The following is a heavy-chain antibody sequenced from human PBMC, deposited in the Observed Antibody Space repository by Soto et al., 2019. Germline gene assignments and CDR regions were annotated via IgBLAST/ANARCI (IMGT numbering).Heavy chain of an antibody. D-gene: IGHD1-26*01. CDR3: ARKWGPGVVGGYYHHSFDY. CDR1: GGSFSGYY. V-gene: IGHV4-34*01. CDR2: INHSGST. Sequence: SETLSLTCAVYGGSFSGYYWSWIRQPPGKGLEWIGEINHSGSTNYNPSLKSRVTISVDTSKNQFSLKLSSVTAADTAVYYCARKWGPGVVGGYYHHSFDYWGQEPWSPSPQ. J-gene: IGHJ4*01.